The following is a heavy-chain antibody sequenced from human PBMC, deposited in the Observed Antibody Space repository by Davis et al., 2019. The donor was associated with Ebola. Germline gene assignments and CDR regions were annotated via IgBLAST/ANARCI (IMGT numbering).Heavy chain of an antibody. D-gene: IGHD1-26*01. V-gene: IGHV3-23*01. CDR2: ILGTSADT. Sequence: GGSLRLSFVASGFVFRNYVMSWVRQAPGKGLEWVSILGTSADTYYADSVKGRVTISRDNSKNTLYLQMNGLRVEDTAIYYCAKDTSNIWFDIWGQGTNVTVSS. J-gene: IGHJ3*02. CDR1: GFVFRNYV. CDR3: AKDTSNIWFDI.